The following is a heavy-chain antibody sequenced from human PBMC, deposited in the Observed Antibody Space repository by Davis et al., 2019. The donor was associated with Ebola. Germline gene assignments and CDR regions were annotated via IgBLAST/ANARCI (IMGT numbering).Heavy chain of an antibody. CDR2: IYYSGST. CDR1: GGSISSHY. V-gene: IGHV4-59*11. D-gene: IGHD5-12*01. Sequence: PGGSLRLSCTVSGGSISSHYWSWIRQPPGKGLEWIGYIYYSGSTNYNPSLKSRVTISVDTSKNQFSLKLYSVTAADTAVYYCASGSYYFDYWGQGTLLTVSS. CDR3: ASGSYYFDY. J-gene: IGHJ4*02.